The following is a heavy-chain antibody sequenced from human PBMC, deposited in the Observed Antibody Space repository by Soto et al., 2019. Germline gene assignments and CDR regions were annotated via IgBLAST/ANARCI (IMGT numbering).Heavy chain of an antibody. CDR3: ARDPGRCYGPD. CDR1: GFTVSSNY. D-gene: IGHD1-26*01. V-gene: IGHV3-66*01. CDR2: IYSGGST. J-gene: IGHJ4*02. Sequence: EVQLVESGGGLVQPGGSLRLSCAASGFTVSSNYMSWVRQAPGKGLEWVSVIYSGGSTYYADSVKGRFTISRDNSKNTLYLQMNSLRAKYKAVYYCARDPGRCYGPDWGQGTLVSVSS.